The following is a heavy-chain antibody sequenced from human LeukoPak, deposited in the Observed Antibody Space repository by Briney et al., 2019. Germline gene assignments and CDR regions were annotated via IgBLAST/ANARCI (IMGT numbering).Heavy chain of an antibody. D-gene: IGHD3-3*01. J-gene: IGHJ6*03. V-gene: IGHV1-69*11. CDR2: IIPILGTA. CDR1: GGTFSSYA. CDR3: ARDLKAYYDFWSGYPNYYYYMDV. Sequence: ASVKVSCKASGGTFSSYAISWVRQAPGQGLEWMGRIIPILGTANYAQKFQGRVTITTDESTSTAYMELSSLRSEDTAVYYCARDLKAYYDFWSGYPNYYYYMDVWGKGTTVTVSS.